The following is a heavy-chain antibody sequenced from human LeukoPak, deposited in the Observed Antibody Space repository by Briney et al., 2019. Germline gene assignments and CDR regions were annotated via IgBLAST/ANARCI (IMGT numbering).Heavy chain of an antibody. CDR3: ASTWDSSSWHYFDY. CDR1: GSTFSSFG. D-gene: IGHD6-13*01. V-gene: IGHV3-30*03. CDR2: ISYSGSNK. J-gene: IGHJ4*02. Sequence: PGRSLRLSCAASGSTFSSFGMHWVRQAPGKGLEWVAVISYSGSNKYYADSVKGRFIISRDNSKNTLFLQMNGLRGDDTAVYYCASTWDSSSWHYFDYWGQGTLVTVSS.